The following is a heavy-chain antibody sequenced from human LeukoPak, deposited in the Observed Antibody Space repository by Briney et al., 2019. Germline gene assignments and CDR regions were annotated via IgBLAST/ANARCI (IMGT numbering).Heavy chain of an antibody. Sequence: GEALMISCKASGYKFTNYWIGWVRQMPGKGLGGVTRIYPCYSETRYSPSFQVQVTISADKSIGAMYLHWSSLKASDPAMYYCARALRTGQGDYVPAPWGQGTLVIVSS. CDR3: ARALRTGQGDYVPAP. V-gene: IGHV5-51*01. J-gene: IGHJ5*02. CDR2: IYPCYSET. CDR1: GYKFTNYW. D-gene: IGHD4-17*01.